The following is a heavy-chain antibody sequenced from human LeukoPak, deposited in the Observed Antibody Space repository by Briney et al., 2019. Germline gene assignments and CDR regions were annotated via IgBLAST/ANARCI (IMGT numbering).Heavy chain of an antibody. D-gene: IGHD1-20*01. CDR1: GFTFTGHW. CDR2: ISDDGKKT. Sequence: GGSLRLSCAESGFTFTGHWMHWVRQAPGKGLVWVSHISDDGKKTNYADSVKGRFTISRDVAKNTLHLQMDSLRVEDTAVYYCAASFRVTGTTNYYWGQGTMVTVSS. V-gene: IGHV3-74*01. CDR3: AASFRVTGTTNYY. J-gene: IGHJ4*02.